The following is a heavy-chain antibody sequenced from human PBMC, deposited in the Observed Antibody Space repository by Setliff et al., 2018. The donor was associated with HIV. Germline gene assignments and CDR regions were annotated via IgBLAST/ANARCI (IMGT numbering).Heavy chain of an antibody. CDR1: GGSIRSSGYS. CDR2: ISQSGST. CDR3: ARGPYYYNSSGQISAEYFQH. V-gene: IGHV4-30-2*01. Sequence: SETLSLTCAVPGGSIRSSGYSWSWIRQPPGKGLEWIGYISQSGSTYYNPSLKSRVTISGDRYKNQFSLKLSSVTAADTAVYYCARGPYYYNSSGQISAEYFQHWGQGTLVTVSS. D-gene: IGHD3-22*01. J-gene: IGHJ1*01.